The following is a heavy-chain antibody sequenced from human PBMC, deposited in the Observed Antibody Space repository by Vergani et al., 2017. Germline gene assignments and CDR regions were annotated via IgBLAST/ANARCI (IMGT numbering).Heavy chain of an antibody. Sequence: QVQLVQSGAEVQKPGASVKVSCKASGYTFTGYYMHWVRQAPGQGLEWMGWINPNSGGTNYAQKFQGWVTMTRDTSISTAFMVLSRLGSDDTAVYYCAIEYCVNDSSAFDPWGRGTLVTVSS. CDR3: AIEYCVNDSSAFDP. V-gene: IGHV1-2*04. CDR2: INPNSGGT. D-gene: IGHD6-6*01. J-gene: IGHJ2*01. CDR1: GYTFTGYY.